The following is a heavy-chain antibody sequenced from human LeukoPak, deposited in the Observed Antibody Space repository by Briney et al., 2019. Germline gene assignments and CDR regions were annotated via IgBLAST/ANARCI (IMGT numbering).Heavy chain of an antibody. CDR2: IKSKTDGGTT. V-gene: IGHV3-15*01. J-gene: IGHJ4*02. Sequence: PGGSLRLSCAASGFTFSNAWMSWVRQAPGKGLEWVGRIKSKTDGGTTDYAAPVKGRFTISRDDSKNTLYLQMNSLKTEDTAVYYCTTEEPPYSGYGLGIFDYWGQGTLVTVSS. D-gene: IGHD5-12*01. CDR3: TTEEPPYSGYGLGIFDY. CDR1: GFTFSNAW.